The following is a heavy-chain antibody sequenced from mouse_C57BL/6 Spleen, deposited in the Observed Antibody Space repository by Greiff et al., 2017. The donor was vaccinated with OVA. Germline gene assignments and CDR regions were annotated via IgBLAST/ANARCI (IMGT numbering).Heavy chain of an antibody. D-gene: IGHD1-1*01. CDR2: INPSSSYT. CDR3: ARSDCTTVVATDFDY. J-gene: IGHJ2*01. Sequence: VQLQQSGAELAKPGASVKLSCKASGYTFTSYWMHWVKQRPGQGLEWIGYINPSSSYTKYNQKFKDKATLTADKSSSTAYMQLSSLTYEDSAVYYCARSDCTTVVATDFDYWGQGTTLTVSS. CDR1: GYTFTSYW. V-gene: IGHV1-7*01.